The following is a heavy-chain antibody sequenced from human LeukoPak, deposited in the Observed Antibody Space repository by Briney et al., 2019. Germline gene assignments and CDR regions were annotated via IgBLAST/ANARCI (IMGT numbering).Heavy chain of an antibody. Sequence: ASVKVSFKASGYTFTVYYMHWVRQAPGQGLEWMGWINPNSGGTNYAQKFQGRVTMTRDTSISTAYMELSRLRSDDTAVYYCARSRYSSGWYQDYWGQGTLVTVSS. J-gene: IGHJ4*02. V-gene: IGHV1-2*02. D-gene: IGHD6-19*01. CDR2: INPNSGGT. CDR1: GYTFTVYY. CDR3: ARSRYSSGWYQDY.